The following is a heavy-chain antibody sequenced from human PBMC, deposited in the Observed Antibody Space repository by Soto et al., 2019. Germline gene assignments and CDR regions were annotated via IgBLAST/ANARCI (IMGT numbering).Heavy chain of an antibody. CDR2: ISYDGSNE. D-gene: IGHD1-26*01. CDR1: GFIFSTYG. CDR3: TKEYIVGTTWGYFES. J-gene: IGHJ4*02. V-gene: IGHV3-30*18. Sequence: VQLVESGGGVVQPGGSLRLSCAASGFIFSTYGMHWVRQVPGKGLEWVARISYDGSNEHYADSVKGRFTVSRDNAKNTLSLQLTSLRSEDTAVYYCTKEYIVGTTWGYFESWGQGTLVTVSS.